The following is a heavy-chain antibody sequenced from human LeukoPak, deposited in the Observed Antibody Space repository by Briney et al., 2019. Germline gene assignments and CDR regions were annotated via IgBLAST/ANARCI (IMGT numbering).Heavy chain of an antibody. CDR1: GGSISSCY. CDR3: ARGEIVVGSYYYYGMDV. Sequence: PSETLSLTCTVSGGSISSCYWSWIRQPPGKGLEWIGYIYYSGSTNYNPSLKSRVTISVDTSKNQFSLKLSSVTAADTAVYYCARGEIVVGSYYYYGMDVWGQGTTVTVSS. CDR2: IYYSGST. J-gene: IGHJ6*02. D-gene: IGHD2-21*01. V-gene: IGHV4-59*01.